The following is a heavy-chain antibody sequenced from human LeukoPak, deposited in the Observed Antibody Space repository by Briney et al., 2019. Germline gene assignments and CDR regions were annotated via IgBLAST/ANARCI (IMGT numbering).Heavy chain of an antibody. Sequence: SETLSLTCTVSGGSISSGGYYWSWIRQPPGKGLEWIGYIYHSGSTYYNPSLKSRVTISVDRSKNQFSLKLSSVTAADTAVYYCARASPEGYYFDYWGQGTLVTVSS. CDR2: IYHSGST. D-gene: IGHD1-14*01. CDR1: GGSISSGGYY. V-gene: IGHV4-30-2*01. J-gene: IGHJ4*02. CDR3: ARASPEGYYFDY.